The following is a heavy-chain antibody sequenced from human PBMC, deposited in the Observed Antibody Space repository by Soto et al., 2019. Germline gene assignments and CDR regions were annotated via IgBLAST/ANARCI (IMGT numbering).Heavy chain of an antibody. J-gene: IGHJ6*02. CDR1: GYTFSDFD. V-gene: IGHV1-8*01. CDR2: MNAKSGDT. D-gene: IGHD3-16*01. Sequence: QAHLEQSGAEVKRTGASVKVSCKASGYTFSDFDINWLRQASGQGPEWMGWMNAKSGDTCFAQRFQGKFNMTWDTSLSKAYMEVGSLTSDDTAMYYCARGNPFNYAGFDVWGQGTTVAVSS. CDR3: ARGNPFNYAGFDV.